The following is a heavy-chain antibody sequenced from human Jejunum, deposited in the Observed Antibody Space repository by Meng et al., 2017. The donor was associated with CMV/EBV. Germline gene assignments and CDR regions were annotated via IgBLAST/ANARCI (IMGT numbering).Heavy chain of an antibody. D-gene: IGHD6-19*01. CDR3: ARHEVVGTAIFDY. Sequence: QGQLQEPGPGLGKPSETLSLTCTVSGGSISNYYWSWIRQPAGKGLEYIGRIYSSGTTKYNPSLNSRVTMSVDTSKNQFSLKVRSVTAADTAVYLCARHEVVGTAIFDYWGQGTLVTVSS. CDR2: IYSSGTT. J-gene: IGHJ4*02. V-gene: IGHV4-4*07. CDR1: GGSISNYY.